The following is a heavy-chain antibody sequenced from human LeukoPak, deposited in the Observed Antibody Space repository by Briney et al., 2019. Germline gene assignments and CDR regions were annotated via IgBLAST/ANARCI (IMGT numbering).Heavy chain of an antibody. CDR3: ARNNGMDV. CDR2: VNRDGSET. J-gene: IGHJ6*02. CDR1: GFTLSKHW. V-gene: IGHV3-7*03. Sequence: GGSLRLSCAASGFTLSKHWMTWVRQVPGGGPEWVANVNRDGSETYYLDSVKGRFTISKDNAKNSLYLQMNSLRAEDTALYHCARNNGMDVWGQGTTVIVSS.